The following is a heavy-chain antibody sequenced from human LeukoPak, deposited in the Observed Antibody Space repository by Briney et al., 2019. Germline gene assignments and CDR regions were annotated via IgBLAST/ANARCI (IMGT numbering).Heavy chain of an antibody. J-gene: IGHJ6*02. CDR1: GYTFTGYY. Sequence: ASVKVSCKASGYTFTGYYMHWVRQAPGQGLEWMGWINPNSGGTNYAQKFQGRVTMTRDTSISTAYMELSRLRSDDTAVYYCASCSSTSCYADYYYYGMDIWGQGTTVTVSS. V-gene: IGHV1-2*02. CDR2: INPNSGGT. D-gene: IGHD2-2*01. CDR3: ASCSSTSCYADYYYYGMDI.